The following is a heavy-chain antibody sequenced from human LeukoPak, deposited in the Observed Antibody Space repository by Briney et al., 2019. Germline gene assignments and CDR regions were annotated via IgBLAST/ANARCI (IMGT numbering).Heavy chain of an antibody. V-gene: IGHV3-9*01. Sequence: PGGSLRLSCAASGFTFDDYAMHWVRQAPGKGLEWVSGISWNSGSIGYADSVKGRFTISRDNAKNSLYLQMNSLRAEDTGVYYCARVRRFLEWLFEFDYWGQGTLVTVSS. CDR2: ISWNSGSI. J-gene: IGHJ4*02. D-gene: IGHD3-3*01. CDR1: GFTFDDYA. CDR3: ARVRRFLEWLFEFDY.